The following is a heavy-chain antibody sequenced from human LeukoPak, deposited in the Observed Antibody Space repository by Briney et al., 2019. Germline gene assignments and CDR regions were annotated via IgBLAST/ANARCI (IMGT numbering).Heavy chain of an antibody. V-gene: IGHV3-13*01. CDR1: GFILSGYD. CDR2: IGTTGHT. Sequence: PGGSLRLSCAASGFILSGYDMHWVRHATGKGLEWVSTIGTTGHTYYSGSVEGRFTISRENAKNSLYLQMNSLRAEDTAVYYCVRVSWFPFFGGMDVWGQGTTVTVSS. D-gene: IGHD3-3*01. CDR3: VRVSWFPFFGGMDV. J-gene: IGHJ6*02.